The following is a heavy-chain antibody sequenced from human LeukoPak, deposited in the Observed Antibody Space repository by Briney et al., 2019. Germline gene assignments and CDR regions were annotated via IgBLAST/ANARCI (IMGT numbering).Heavy chain of an antibody. Sequence: ASVKVSCKASGGTFSSYTISWVRQAPGQGLEWMGRIIPILGIANYAQTFQGRVTITADKSTSTAYMEPSSLRSEDTAAYYCATGGEDIVVVPAPEDIWGQGTMVTVSS. V-gene: IGHV1-69*02. CDR1: GGTFSSYT. D-gene: IGHD2-2*01. CDR3: ATGGEDIVVVPAPEDI. J-gene: IGHJ3*02. CDR2: IIPILGIA.